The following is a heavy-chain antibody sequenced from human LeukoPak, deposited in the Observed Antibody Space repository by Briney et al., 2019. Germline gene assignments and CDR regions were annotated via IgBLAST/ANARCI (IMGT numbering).Heavy chain of an antibody. CDR1: GYIFSNYA. CDR3: ARVVAAGVGPQYGMDV. D-gene: IGHD6-13*01. Sequence: ASVTVSCTASGYIFSNYAMNWVRQAPGQGLEWMGWINTNTGNPTYAQGFTGRFVFSLDTSVSTAYLQISSLKAEDTAVYYCARVVAAGVGPQYGMDVWGQGTTVTVSS. J-gene: IGHJ6*02. V-gene: IGHV7-4-1*02. CDR2: INTNTGNP.